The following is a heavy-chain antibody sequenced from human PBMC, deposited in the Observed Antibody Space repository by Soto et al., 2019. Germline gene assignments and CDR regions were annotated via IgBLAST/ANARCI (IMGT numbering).Heavy chain of an antibody. V-gene: IGHV3-23*01. D-gene: IGHD3-22*01. J-gene: IGHJ4*02. CDR3: AKDQVYYYDSSGSRFDY. Sequence: PGGSLRLSCAASGFTFSSYAMSWVRQAPGKGLEWVSAISGSGGSTYYADSVKGRFTISRDNSKNTLYLQMNSLRAEDTAVYYCAKDQVYYYDSSGSRFDYWGQGTLVTVSS. CDR2: ISGSGGST. CDR1: GFTFSSYA.